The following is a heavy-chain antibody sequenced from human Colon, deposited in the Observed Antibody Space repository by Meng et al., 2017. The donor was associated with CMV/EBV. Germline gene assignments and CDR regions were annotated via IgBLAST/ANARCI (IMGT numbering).Heavy chain of an antibody. CDR2: INPDATST. V-gene: IGHV3-74*01. J-gene: IGHJ4*02. Sequence: GESLKISCATSGFTFSSYWMHWVRQVPGKGLAWVPRINPDATSTDYADSVKGRFTISRDNAKNSLYLQMNSLRAEDTAVYYCARDPGVGATSWGQGTLVTVSS. CDR1: GFTFSSYW. D-gene: IGHD1-26*01. CDR3: ARDPGVGATS.